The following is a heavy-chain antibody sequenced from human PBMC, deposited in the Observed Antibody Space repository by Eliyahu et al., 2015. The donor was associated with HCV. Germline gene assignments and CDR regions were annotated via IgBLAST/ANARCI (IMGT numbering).Heavy chain of an antibody. V-gene: IGHV4-31*03. Sequence: QVQLRESGPGLVKPSQTLSLTCTVSGGSISSGGYYWSWIRQHPGKSLEWIGYIYYSGSTYYNPSLKSRVTISVDTSKNQFSLKLSSVTAADTAVYYCARTPIHDPHFDYWGQGTLVTVSS. J-gene: IGHJ4*02. CDR1: GGSISSGGYY. CDR3: ARTPIHDPHFDY. CDR2: IYYSGST. D-gene: IGHD1-1*01.